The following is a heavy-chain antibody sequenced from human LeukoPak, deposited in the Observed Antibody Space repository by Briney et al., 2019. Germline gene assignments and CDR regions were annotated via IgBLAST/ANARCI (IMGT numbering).Heavy chain of an antibody. Sequence: SETLSLTCGVYGGSLSGHFWSWIRQPPGKGLEWIGEISHSGSTTYNPSLKSRVTISLDTSKNQFSLKLSSVTAADTAVYYCASYWGSGGSFDYWGQGTLVTVSS. CDR2: ISHSGST. CDR1: GGSLSGHF. CDR3: ASYWGSGGSFDY. D-gene: IGHD7-27*01. J-gene: IGHJ4*02. V-gene: IGHV4-34*01.